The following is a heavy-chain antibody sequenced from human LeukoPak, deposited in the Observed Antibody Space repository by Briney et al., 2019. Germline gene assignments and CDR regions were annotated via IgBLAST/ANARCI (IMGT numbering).Heavy chain of an antibody. CDR3: ARVWGSDAFDI. V-gene: IGHV3-74*01. Sequence: TGGSLRLSCAASGFTFSHYWMQWVRQAPGKGLVWVSRINSDGSSTTYADSVKGRFTISRDNAKNTLYLQMSSLRAEDTAEYYCARVWGSDAFDIWGQGTMVTVSS. J-gene: IGHJ3*02. D-gene: IGHD3-16*01. CDR2: INSDGSST. CDR1: GFTFSHYW.